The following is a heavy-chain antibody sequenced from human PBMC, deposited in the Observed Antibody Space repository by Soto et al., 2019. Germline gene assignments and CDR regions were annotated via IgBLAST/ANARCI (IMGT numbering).Heavy chain of an antibody. D-gene: IGHD2-15*01. CDR2: IYYSGST. V-gene: IGHV4-59*01. Sequence: SETLSLTCTVSGGSISSYYWSWIRQPPGKGLEWIGYIYYSGSTNYNPSLKSRVTISVDTSKNQFSLKLSSVTAADTAVYYCAREYCSGGSCYSPHYYYYMDVWGKETTVTVSS. CDR3: AREYCSGGSCYSPHYYYYMDV. CDR1: GGSISSYY. J-gene: IGHJ6*03.